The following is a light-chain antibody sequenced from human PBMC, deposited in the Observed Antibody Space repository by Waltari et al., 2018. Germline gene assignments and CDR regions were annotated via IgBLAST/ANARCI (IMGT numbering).Light chain of an antibody. J-gene: IGLJ1*01. Sequence: QSALAQPASVSGSPGQSIAISCTGTSRAIGHYHYVSWYQQPPGKAPKLILYGVSDRPSGVSRRSSGSKSGNKATLTISGLQADDEADYYCSSYTNRATLRVFGTGTKVTVL. V-gene: IGLV2-14*01. CDR1: SRAIGHYHY. CDR2: GVS. CDR3: SSYTNRATLRV.